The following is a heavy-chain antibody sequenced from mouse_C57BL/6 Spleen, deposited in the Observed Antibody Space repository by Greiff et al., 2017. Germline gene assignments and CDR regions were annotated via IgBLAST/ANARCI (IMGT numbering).Heavy chain of an antibody. CDR3: ARWDYYGSSSLVAY. V-gene: IGHV1-80*01. CDR1: GYAFSSYW. Sequence: QVQLQQSGAELVKPGASVKISCKASGYAFSSYWMNWVKQRPGKGLEWIGQIYPGDGDTNYNGKFKGKATLTADKSSSTAYMQLSSLTSEDSAVYFCARWDYYGSSSLVAYWGQGTLVTVSA. D-gene: IGHD1-1*01. CDR2: IYPGDGDT. J-gene: IGHJ3*01.